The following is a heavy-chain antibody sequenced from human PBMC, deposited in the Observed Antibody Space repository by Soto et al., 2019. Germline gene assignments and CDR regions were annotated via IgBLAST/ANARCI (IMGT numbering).Heavy chain of an antibody. D-gene: IGHD5-18*01. J-gene: IGHJ4*02. CDR1: GGIFRSNA. V-gene: IGHV1-69*01. CDR3: ARDAADTPMLY. CDR2: IIPQFPTP. Sequence: QVQLVQSGAEVRKLGSSVKVSCKSSGGIFRSNAISWVRQVPGQGLEWMGAIIPQFPTPYYAQKFQGRVTITADESTSAAYMALNSLISDDTAVYFCARDAADTPMLYWGQGTLLTVSS.